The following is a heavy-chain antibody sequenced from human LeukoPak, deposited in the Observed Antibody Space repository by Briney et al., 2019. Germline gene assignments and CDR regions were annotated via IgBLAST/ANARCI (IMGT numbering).Heavy chain of an antibody. Sequence: SETLSLTCTVSGGSISSYYWSWIRPPPGKGLEWIGYTYYSGSTNYNPSLKSRVTISVKTSKNQFSLKLSSVTAADTAVYYCARARRSSGWYGVGYFDYWGQGTLVTVSS. V-gene: IGHV4-59*01. D-gene: IGHD6-19*01. CDR2: TYYSGST. CDR3: ARARRSSGWYGVGYFDY. J-gene: IGHJ4*02. CDR1: GGSISSYY.